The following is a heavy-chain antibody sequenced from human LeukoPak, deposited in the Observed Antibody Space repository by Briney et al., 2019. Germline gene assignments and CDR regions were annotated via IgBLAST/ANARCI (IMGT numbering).Heavy chain of an antibody. D-gene: IGHD6-13*01. CDR2: IYSRGNT. V-gene: IGHV4-39*07. CDR3: ARDLFAPAAGPLHFDY. Sequence: PSETLPLTCSVSGVSISSGSNYWGWIRQPPGKTLEWIGSIYSRGNTYYNPSLKSRVTISVDTSKNQFSLKLSSVTAADTAVYYCARDLFAPAAGPLHFDYWGQGTLVTVSS. J-gene: IGHJ4*02. CDR1: GVSISSGSNY.